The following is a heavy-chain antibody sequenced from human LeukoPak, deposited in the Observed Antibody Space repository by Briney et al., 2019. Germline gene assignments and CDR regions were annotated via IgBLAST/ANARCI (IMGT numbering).Heavy chain of an antibody. J-gene: IGHJ4*02. CDR2: INPNSGGT. D-gene: IGHD5-12*01. Sequence: ASVKVSCKASGYTFTGYYMHWVRQAPGQGLEWMGRINPNSGGTNYAQKFQGRVTMTRDTSISTAYMELSRLRSDDTAVYYCARDTHYSGYYEDHPLDYWGQGTLVTVSS. CDR1: GYTFTGYY. CDR3: ARDTHYSGYYEDHPLDY. V-gene: IGHV1-2*06.